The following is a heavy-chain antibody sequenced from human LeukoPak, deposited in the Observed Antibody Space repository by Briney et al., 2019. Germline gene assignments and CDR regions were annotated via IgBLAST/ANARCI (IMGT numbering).Heavy chain of an antibody. J-gene: IGHJ4*02. CDR2: INPGDSEV. CDR1: GYSFPSNW. V-gene: IGHV5-51*01. Sequence: PGESLKISCKGSGYSFPSNWIGWVRQMPGKGLDWMGIINPGDSEVRYSPSFQGQVTISADKSISNVYLQWSSLKASDTAMYYCARHNRDTSGWRRLRYWGQGTLVTVSS. D-gene: IGHD6-19*01. CDR3: ARHNRDTSGWRRLRY.